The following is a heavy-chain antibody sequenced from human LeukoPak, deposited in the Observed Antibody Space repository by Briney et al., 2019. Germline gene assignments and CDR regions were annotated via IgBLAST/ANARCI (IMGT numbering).Heavy chain of an antibody. V-gene: IGHV3-23*01. CDR1: GFTFSSYA. D-gene: IGHD1-26*01. J-gene: IGHJ4*02. CDR3: AFRIVGATGFDY. Sequence: GGSLRLSCAASGFTFSSYAMSWVRQAPGKGLEWVSAISGSGGGTYYADSVKGRFTISRDNSKNTLYLQMNSLRAEDTAVYYCAFRIVGATGFDYWGQGTLVTVSS. CDR2: ISGSGGGT.